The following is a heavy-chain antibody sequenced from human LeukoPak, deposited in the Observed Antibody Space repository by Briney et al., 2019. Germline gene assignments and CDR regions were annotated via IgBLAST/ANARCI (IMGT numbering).Heavy chain of an antibody. J-gene: IGHJ4*02. D-gene: IGHD4-17*01. CDR3: ARVYGDYGDY. V-gene: IGHV4-59*01. CDR2: IYYSGST. CDR1: GGSISSYY. Sequence: SETPSLTCTVSGGSISSYYWSWIQQPPGKGLEWIGYIYYSGSTNYNPSLKSRVTISVDTSKNQFSLKLSSVTAADTAVYYCARVYGDYGDYWGQGTLVTVSS.